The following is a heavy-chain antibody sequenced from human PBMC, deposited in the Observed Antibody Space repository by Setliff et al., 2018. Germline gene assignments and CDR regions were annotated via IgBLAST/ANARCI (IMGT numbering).Heavy chain of an antibody. Sequence: PSETLSLTCTVSGGSISDYYWSWIRQAPGKGLEWIGYIYYGGSTNYNPSLNSRVAISVDTSKNQFSLRLSSVTAADTAVYYCARVPLHSGSYGEYYYYGMDVWGQGTTVTVSS. J-gene: IGHJ6*02. CDR2: IYYGGST. CDR1: GGSISDYY. D-gene: IGHD1-26*01. CDR3: ARVPLHSGSYGEYYYYGMDV. V-gene: IGHV4-59*01.